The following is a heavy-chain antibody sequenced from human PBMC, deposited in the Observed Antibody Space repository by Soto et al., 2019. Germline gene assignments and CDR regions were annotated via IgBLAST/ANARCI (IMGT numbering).Heavy chain of an antibody. Sequence: ASVKVSCKASGYTFTSYGISWVRQAPGQGLEWMGWISGYNGKTNYAQKVQDRVTMTTDTSTSTVYLELRSLRFDDTAVYYCAREGDVPYYYYAMDVWGQGTTVTVSS. CDR1: GYTFTSYG. J-gene: IGHJ6*02. CDR2: ISGYNGKT. D-gene: IGHD2-21*02. V-gene: IGHV1-18*01. CDR3: AREGDVPYYYYAMDV.